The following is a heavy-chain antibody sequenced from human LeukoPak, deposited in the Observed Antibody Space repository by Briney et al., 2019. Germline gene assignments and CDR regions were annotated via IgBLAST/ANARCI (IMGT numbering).Heavy chain of an antibody. CDR1: GYTLTELS. Sequence: ASVKVSCKVSGYTLTELSMHWARQAPGKGLEWMGGFDPEDGETIYAQKFQGRVTMTEDTSTDTAYMELSSLRSEDTAVYYCATSSEGYYDSSGLDAFDIWGQGTMVTVSS. J-gene: IGHJ3*02. V-gene: IGHV1-24*01. CDR3: ATSSEGYYDSSGLDAFDI. CDR2: FDPEDGET. D-gene: IGHD3-22*01.